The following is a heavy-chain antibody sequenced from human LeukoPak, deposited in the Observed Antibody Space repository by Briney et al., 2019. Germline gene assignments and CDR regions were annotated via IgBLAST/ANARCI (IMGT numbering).Heavy chain of an antibody. Sequence: GGSLRLSCAASGFSFDDYAMHWVRQAPGKGLEWVSLITWDGGTTYYADSVKGRFTISRDNSKNSLYLQVNSLRVEDTALYYCARAGNYYDSSGYYYDIFDYWGQGTLVTVSS. V-gene: IGHV3-43D*03. CDR1: GFSFDDYA. D-gene: IGHD3-22*01. CDR2: ITWDGGTT. J-gene: IGHJ4*02. CDR3: ARAGNYYDSSGYYYDIFDY.